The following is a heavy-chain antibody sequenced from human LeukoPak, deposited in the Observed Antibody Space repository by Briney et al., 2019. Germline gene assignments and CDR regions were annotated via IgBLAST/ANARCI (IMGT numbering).Heavy chain of an antibody. CDR2: IYYSGST. CDR3: ARSNRYPFSRTWLTTFDL. V-gene: IGHV4-59*08. J-gene: IGHJ2*01. D-gene: IGHD6-13*01. Sequence: SETLSLTCTVSGGSISSYYWSWILQPPGKGLEWIGYIYYSGSTNYNPSLESRVTISVDTSKNQFSLKLSAVTAADTAVYYCARSNRYPFSRTWLTTFDLWGRGTLVTVST. CDR1: GGSISSYY.